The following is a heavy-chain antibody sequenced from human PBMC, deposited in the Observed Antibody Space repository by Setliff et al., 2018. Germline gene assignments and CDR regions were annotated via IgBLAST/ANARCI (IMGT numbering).Heavy chain of an antibody. Sequence: GESLKLSCKGSGYSFTNYWIGWVRQMPGKGLEWMGIIYPLDSDSRYSPSFQGQVTISADKSVSTAYLQWSSLKASDTAIYYCARHRGRAAAGTCFDIWGQGTLVTVSS. CDR3: ARHRGRAAAGTCFDI. D-gene: IGHD6-13*01. CDR2: IYPLDSDS. CDR1: GYSFTNYW. V-gene: IGHV5-51*01. J-gene: IGHJ4*02.